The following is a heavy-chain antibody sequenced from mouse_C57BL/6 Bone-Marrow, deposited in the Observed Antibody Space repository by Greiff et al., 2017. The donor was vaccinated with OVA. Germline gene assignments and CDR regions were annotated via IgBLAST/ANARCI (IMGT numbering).Heavy chain of an antibody. CDR2: IYPTSGSP. V-gene: IGHV1-64*01. CDR3: ARGTPWRFDV. J-gene: IGHJ1*03. Sequence: VQLQQSGAELVKPGASVKLSCKASGYTFTSYWMHWVQQRPGQGLAWIGMIYPTSGSPTYNQKFKGKATLAVDKSSSTAYLRLSSLTSEDSAVYYCARGTPWRFDVWGTGTTVTVSS. CDR1: GYTFTSYW.